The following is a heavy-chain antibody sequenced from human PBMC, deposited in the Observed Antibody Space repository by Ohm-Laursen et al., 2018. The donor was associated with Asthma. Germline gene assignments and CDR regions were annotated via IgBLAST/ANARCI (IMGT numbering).Heavy chain of an antibody. CDR2: IYYSGIT. D-gene: IGHD3-22*01. CDR3: ARGSFYFESTGYYFFDH. J-gene: IGHJ4*02. V-gene: IGHV4-31*03. CDR1: GDSISSGNNY. Sequence: SQTLSLTCTVSGDSISSGNNYWSWIRQHPGKGLEWIGYIYYSGITYSNPSLRGRVIISVDTSKNQFSLNLTSVTAADTAVYYCARGSFYFESTGYYFFDHWGQGALVTVSS.